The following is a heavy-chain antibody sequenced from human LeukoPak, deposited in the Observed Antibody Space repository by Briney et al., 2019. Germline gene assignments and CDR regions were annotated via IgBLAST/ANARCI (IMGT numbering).Heavy chain of an antibody. CDR2: ISAYNGNT. J-gene: IGHJ6*02. V-gene: IGHV1-18*01. Sequence: GASVTVSCKASGYTFTSYGISWVRQAPGQGLEWMGWISAYNGNTNYAQKLQGRVTMTTDTSTSTAYMELRSLRSDDTAVYYCARDSPPGYYYYYGMDVWGQGTTVTVSS. CDR3: ARDSPPGYYYYYGMDV. CDR1: GYTFTSYG.